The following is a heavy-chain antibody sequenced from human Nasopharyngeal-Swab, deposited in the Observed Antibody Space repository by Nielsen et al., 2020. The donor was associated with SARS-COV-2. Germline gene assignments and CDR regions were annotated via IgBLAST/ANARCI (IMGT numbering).Heavy chain of an antibody. CDR2: ISGSGGST. D-gene: IGHD6-19*01. CDR3: ASSVAGTGSVYFDY. J-gene: IGHJ4*02. Sequence: WIRQPPGKGLEWVSAISGSGGSTYYADSVKGRFTISRDNSKNTLYLQMNSLRAEDTAVYYCASSVAGTGSVYFDYWGQGTLVTVS. V-gene: IGHV3-23*01.